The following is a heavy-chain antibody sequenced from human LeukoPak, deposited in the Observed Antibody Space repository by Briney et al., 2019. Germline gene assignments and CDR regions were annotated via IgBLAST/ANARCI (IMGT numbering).Heavy chain of an antibody. J-gene: IGHJ2*01. V-gene: IGHV3-74*01. CDR2: INSDGSST. Sequence: GGSLRLSCAASGFTFSSYWMHWVRQAPGKGLVWVSRINSDGSSTSYADSVKGRFTISRDNAKNSLYLQMNSLRAEDTAVYYCARFLAVAGTGLRYFDLWGRGTLVTVSS. CDR3: ARFLAVAGTGLRYFDL. CDR1: GFTFSSYW. D-gene: IGHD6-19*01.